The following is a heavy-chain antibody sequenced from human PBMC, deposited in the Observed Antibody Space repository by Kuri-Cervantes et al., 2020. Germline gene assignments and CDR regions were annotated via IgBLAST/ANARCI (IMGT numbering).Heavy chain of an antibody. V-gene: IGHV3-48*01. D-gene: IGHD3-10*01. CDR3: ARAFYGSGSSPFAY. CDR1: GFTFSSYS. Sequence: GESLKISCAASGFTFSSYSVNWVRQAPGKGPEWVSYIGISSSAIYYADSVKGRFTISRDNAKSSLYLQMNSLRAEDTALYYCARAFYGSGSSPFAYWGQGTLVTVSS. J-gene: IGHJ4*02. CDR2: IGISSSAI.